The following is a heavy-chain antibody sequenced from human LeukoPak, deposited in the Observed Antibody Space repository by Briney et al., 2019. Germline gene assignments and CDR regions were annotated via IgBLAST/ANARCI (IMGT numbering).Heavy chain of an antibody. D-gene: IGHD6-13*01. V-gene: IGHV3-30*14. CDR2: ISYDGSNK. J-gene: IGHJ4*02. Sequence: PGRSLRLSCAASGFTFSSYAMHWVRQAPGKGLEWVAVISYDGSNKYYADSVKGRFTISRDNSKNTLNLQMNSLRAEDTAVYYCASRPRDAAALDYWGQGTLVTVSS. CDR3: ASRPRDAAALDY. CDR1: GFTFSSYA.